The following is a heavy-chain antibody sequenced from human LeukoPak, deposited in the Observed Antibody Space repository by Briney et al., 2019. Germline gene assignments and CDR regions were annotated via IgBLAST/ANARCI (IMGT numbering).Heavy chain of an antibody. V-gene: IGHV4-61*02. CDR2: IYTSGIT. J-gene: IGHJ5*02. CDR3: ARAFWSGGWFDP. Sequence: ASETLSLTCTVSGGSISSGSYYWSWIRQPAGKGLEWIGRIYTSGITNYNPSLKGRVTISVDTSKNQFSLKLSSVTAADTAVYYCARAFWSGGWFDPWGQGTLVTVSS. CDR1: GGSISSGSYY. D-gene: IGHD3-3*01.